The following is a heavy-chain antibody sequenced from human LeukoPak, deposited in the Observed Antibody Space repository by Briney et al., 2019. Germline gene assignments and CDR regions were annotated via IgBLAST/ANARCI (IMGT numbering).Heavy chain of an antibody. CDR1: GYTFTRNY. CDR2: IYPRDGST. V-gene: IGHV1-46*01. CDR3: ATDLTSFGELLLHY. Sequence: GASVKVSCKASGYTFTRNYIHWVRQAPGQGLEWMGMIYPRDGSTSYAQKFQGRVTVTRDTSTSTVHMELSGLRSEDTAVYYCATDLTSFGELLLHYWGQGTLVTVSS. D-gene: IGHD3-16*01. J-gene: IGHJ4*02.